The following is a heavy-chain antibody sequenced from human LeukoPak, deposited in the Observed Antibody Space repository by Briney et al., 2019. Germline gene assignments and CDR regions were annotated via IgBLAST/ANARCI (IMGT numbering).Heavy chain of an antibody. Sequence: ASVKVSCKASGYTFTGYYMHWVRQAPGQGLEWMGWISAYNGNTNYARKLQGRVTMTTDTSTSTAYMELRSLRSDDTAVYYCARVRGKSYDFWSGYPPNWFDPWGQGTLVTVSS. J-gene: IGHJ5*02. CDR3: ARVRGKSYDFWSGYPPNWFDP. CDR1: GYTFTGYY. V-gene: IGHV1-18*04. D-gene: IGHD3-3*01. CDR2: ISAYNGNT.